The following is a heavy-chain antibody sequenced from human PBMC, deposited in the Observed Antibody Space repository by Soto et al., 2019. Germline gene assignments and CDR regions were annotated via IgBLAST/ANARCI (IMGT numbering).Heavy chain of an antibody. D-gene: IGHD3-10*01. CDR3: ATSMVRGVPAD. CDR1: GYPFTTYW. J-gene: IGHJ4*02. V-gene: IGHV5-51*01. Sequence: LGESLKISCQVSGYPFTTYWIGWVRQMPGKGLEWMGKIFPPDSDTRYSPSFQGQVTMSVDKSTSTAYLQWSSLKASDTAMYYCATSMVRGVPADCGQGSLVT. CDR2: IFPPDSDT.